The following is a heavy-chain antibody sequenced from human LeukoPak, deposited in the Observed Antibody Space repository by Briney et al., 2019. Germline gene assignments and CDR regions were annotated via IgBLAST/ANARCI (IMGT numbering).Heavy chain of an antibody. CDR1: GFTFSSYA. CDR2: IIGSGGST. V-gene: IGHV3-23*01. D-gene: IGHD3-10*01. J-gene: IGHJ3*02. CDR3: TKFYYSSGSATAAFDI. Sequence: QPGGSLRLSCAASGFTFSSYAMSWARQPPGKGREWVSAIIGSGGSTYYADSVKGRFTISRDNSKNTVYLQMNSLTAEDTALYYCTKFYYSSGSATAAFDIWGQGTMVTISS.